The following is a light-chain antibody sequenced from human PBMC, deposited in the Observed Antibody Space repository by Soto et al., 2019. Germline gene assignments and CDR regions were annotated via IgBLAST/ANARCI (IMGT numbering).Light chain of an antibody. J-gene: IGLJ2*01. CDR2: EVN. Sequence: QSVLTQPPSASGSPGQSVTISCTGNSSDVGGYNYVSWYQQHPGKAPKLMIYEVNKRPSGVPDRFSGSKSGNTASLTVSGLQAEDEADYYCSSYAGNNNLVFGGGTKLTVL. CDR1: SSDVGGYNY. V-gene: IGLV2-8*01. CDR3: SSYAGNNNLV.